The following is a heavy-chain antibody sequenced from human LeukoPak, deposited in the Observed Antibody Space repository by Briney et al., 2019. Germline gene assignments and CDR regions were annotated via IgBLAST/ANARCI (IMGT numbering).Heavy chain of an antibody. CDR3: ARGEGPRYSYGYGY. D-gene: IGHD5-18*01. Sequence: PGGSLRLSCAASGFTFSSYSMNWVRQAPGKGLEWVSSISSSSSYIYYADSVKGRFTISRDNAKNSLYLRMNSLRAEDTAVYYCARGEGPRYSYGYGYWGQGTLVTVSS. J-gene: IGHJ4*02. V-gene: IGHV3-21*01. CDR1: GFTFSSYS. CDR2: ISSSSSYI.